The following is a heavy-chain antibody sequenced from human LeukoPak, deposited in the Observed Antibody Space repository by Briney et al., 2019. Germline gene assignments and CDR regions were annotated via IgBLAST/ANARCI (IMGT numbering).Heavy chain of an antibody. CDR1: GFTLSSYV. J-gene: IGHJ4*02. Sequence: GGSLRLSCAASGFTLSSYVMTWVRQAPGKGVEWVSVISGSAGSTNYADSVKGRFTISRDNIKNTLDLQMSSLRAEDTAVYYCARDTSGWYGAFGYWGQGTLVTVS. CDR3: ARDTSGWYGAFGY. V-gene: IGHV3-23*01. CDR2: ISGSAGST. D-gene: IGHD6-19*01.